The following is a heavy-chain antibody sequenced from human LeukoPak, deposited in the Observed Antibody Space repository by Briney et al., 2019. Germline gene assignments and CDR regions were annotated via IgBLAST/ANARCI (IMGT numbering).Heavy chain of an antibody. CDR2: IYTSGST. CDR3: ARDRVSIAAAGTFYYYYMDV. V-gene: IGHV4-61*02. Sequence: PSETLTLTCTVSDGSLSSGSYYWSWIRQPAGKGLEWLGRIYTSGSTNYNPSLKSRVTISVDTSKNQFSLKLSSVTAADTAVYYCARDRVSIAAAGTFYYYYMDVWGKGTTVTVSS. J-gene: IGHJ6*03. CDR1: DGSLSSGSYY. D-gene: IGHD6-13*01.